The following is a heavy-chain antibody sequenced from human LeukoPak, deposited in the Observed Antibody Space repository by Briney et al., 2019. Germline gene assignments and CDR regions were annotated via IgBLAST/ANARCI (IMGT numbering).Heavy chain of an antibody. CDR1: GYTFTSYA. D-gene: IGHD2-2*01. V-gene: IGHV1-69*13. Sequence: SVKVSCKASGYTFTSYAISWVRQAPGQGLEWMGGIIPIFGTANYAQKFQGRVTITADESTSTAYMELSSLRSEDTAVYYCARDRGSTSEPRSETWGQGTLVTVSS. CDR2: IIPIFGTA. CDR3: ARDRGSTSEPRSET. J-gene: IGHJ5*02.